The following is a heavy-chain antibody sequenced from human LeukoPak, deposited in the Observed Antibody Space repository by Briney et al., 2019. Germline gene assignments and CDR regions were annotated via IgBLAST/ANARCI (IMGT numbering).Heavy chain of an antibody. CDR1: GGSISSSSYY. V-gene: IGHV4-39*01. CDR2: IFYSGSA. J-gene: IGHJ4*02. CDR3: ARGAGDYALTTLDS. D-gene: IGHD4-17*01. Sequence: PSETLSLTCTVSGGSISSSSYYWGWIRQPPGKGLEWIGSIFYSGSAYYNLSLKSRVTISVDTSKNQFSLRMSSVTAADTAVYYCARGAGDYALTTLDSWGQGALVTVSS.